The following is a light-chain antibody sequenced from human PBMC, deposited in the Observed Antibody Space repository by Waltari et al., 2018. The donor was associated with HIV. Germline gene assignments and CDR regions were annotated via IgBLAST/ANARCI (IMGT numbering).Light chain of an antibody. J-gene: IGLJ3*02. CDR2: EVT. CDR1: SSHVGGSTH. CDR3: VSYAGINNRWA. V-gene: IGLV2-8*01. Sequence: QSALTQPPSASGSPGQSVTISCTATSSHVGGSTHVSWYQQHPGKAPKFLLYEVTKRPSGVPDRFSGSKSGNTASLTVSGLQAEDEADYYCVSYAGINNRWAFGGGTKLTVL.